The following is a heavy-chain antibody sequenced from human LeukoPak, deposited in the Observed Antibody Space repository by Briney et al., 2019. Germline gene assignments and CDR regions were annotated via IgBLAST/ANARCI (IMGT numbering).Heavy chain of an antibody. Sequence: PGGSLRLSCAASGFTFSSYGMHWVRQAPGKGLEWVAVTSYDGSNKYYADSVKGRFTISRDNSKNTLYLQMNSLRAEDTAVYYCAKGPDRYCSSTSCYGAYWGQGTLVTVSS. CDR3: AKGPDRYCSSTSCYGAY. CDR1: GFTFSSYG. D-gene: IGHD2-2*01. J-gene: IGHJ4*02. CDR2: TSYDGSNK. V-gene: IGHV3-30*18.